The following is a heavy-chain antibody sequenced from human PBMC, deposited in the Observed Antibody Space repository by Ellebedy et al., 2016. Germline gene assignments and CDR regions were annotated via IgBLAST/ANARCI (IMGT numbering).Heavy chain of an antibody. CDR1: GYSFTSYW. CDR3: ARCDYDSSGYYGEGSTCWFNP. D-gene: IGHD3-22*01. V-gene: IGHV5-51*01. J-gene: IGHJ5*02. Sequence: GESLKISXKGSGYSFTSYWIGWVRQMPGKGLEWMGIIYPGDSDTRYSPSFQGQVTISADKSISTAYLQWSSLKASDTAMYYCARCDYDSSGYYGEGSTCWFNPWGQGTLVTVSS. CDR2: IYPGDSDT.